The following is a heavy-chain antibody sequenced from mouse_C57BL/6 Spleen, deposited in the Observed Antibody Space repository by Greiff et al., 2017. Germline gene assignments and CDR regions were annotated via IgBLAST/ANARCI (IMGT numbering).Heavy chain of an antibody. D-gene: IGHD4-1*01. CDR3: TRQTGTGPCLDY. CDR2: IDPETGGT. J-gene: IGHJ2*01. CDR1: GYTFTDYE. Sequence: QVQLQQSGAELVRPGASVTLSCTASGYTFTDYEMHWVKQTPVHGLEWIGAIDPETGGTAYNQKFKGKAILTADKSSSTAYLELRSLTSANSAVYYWTRQTGTGPCLDYWGQGTTLTVSS. V-gene: IGHV1-15*01.